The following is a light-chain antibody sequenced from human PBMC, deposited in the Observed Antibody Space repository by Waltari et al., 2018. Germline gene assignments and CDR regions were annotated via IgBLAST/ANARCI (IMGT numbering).Light chain of an antibody. Sequence: SCRASQSVNYFLAWFQQKPGQAPRLLIYDASNRATGIPARFSGSGSGTDFTPTISSLEPEDFAVYYCQQRTNWPLTFGGGTKVEIK. CDR3: QQRTNWPLT. CDR2: DAS. V-gene: IGKV3-11*01. J-gene: IGKJ4*01. CDR1: QSVNYF.